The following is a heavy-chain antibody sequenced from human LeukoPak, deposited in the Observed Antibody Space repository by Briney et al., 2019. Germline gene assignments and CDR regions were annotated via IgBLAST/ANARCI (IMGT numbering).Heavy chain of an antibody. CDR2: INHSGST. CDR3: AARSYGVLYYFDY. CDR1: GGSFSGYY. J-gene: IGHJ4*02. Sequence: SETLSLTCAVYGGSFSGYYWSWIRQPPGKGLEWIGEINHSGSTNYNPSLKSRVTISVDTSKSQFSLKLSSVTAADTAVYYCAARSYGVLYYFDYWGQGTLVTVSS. D-gene: IGHD4-17*01. V-gene: IGHV4-34*01.